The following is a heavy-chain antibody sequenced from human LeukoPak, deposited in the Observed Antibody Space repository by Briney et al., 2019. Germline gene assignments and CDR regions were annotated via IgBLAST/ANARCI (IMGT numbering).Heavy chain of an antibody. CDR2: ISSDGSGI. V-gene: IGHV3-21*01. CDR3: ARELSGDGYNPLAF. Sequence: GGSLRLSCAASGFTFTSFSINWVRQTPGKGLEWVSSISSDGSGIFYADSVKGRFTVSRDNAKKSLLLQMNSLRADDTAVYYCARELSGDGYNPLAFWGQGTMVTVPS. CDR1: GFTFTSFS. D-gene: IGHD5-24*01. J-gene: IGHJ1*01.